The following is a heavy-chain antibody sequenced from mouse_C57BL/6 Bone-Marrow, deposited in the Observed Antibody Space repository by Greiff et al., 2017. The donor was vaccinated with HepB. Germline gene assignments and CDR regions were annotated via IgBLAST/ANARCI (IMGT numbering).Heavy chain of an antibody. Sequence: QVQLQQPGAELVRPGSSVKLSCKASGYTFTSYWMDWVKQRPGQGLEWIGNIYPSDSETHYNQKFKDKATLTVDKSSSTAYMQLSSLTSEDSAVYYCARGRPGYYFDYWGQGTTLTVSS. CDR3: ARGRPGYYFDY. CDR1: GYTFTSYW. CDR2: IYPSDSET. V-gene: IGHV1-61*01. J-gene: IGHJ2*01.